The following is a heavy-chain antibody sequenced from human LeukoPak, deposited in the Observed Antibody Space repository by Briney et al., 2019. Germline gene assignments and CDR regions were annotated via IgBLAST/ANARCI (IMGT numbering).Heavy chain of an antibody. D-gene: IGHD3-10*01. Sequence: PGESLKISCKGSGYSFTSYWIGWVRQMPGKGLEWMGIIYPGDSDTRYSLSFQGQVTISADKSISTAYLQWSRLKASDTAIYYCAKHSRTGSSFDPFEYWGQGTLVTVSS. V-gene: IGHV5-51*01. J-gene: IGHJ4*02. CDR3: AKHSRTGSSFDPFEY. CDR1: GYSFTSYW. CDR2: IYPGDSDT.